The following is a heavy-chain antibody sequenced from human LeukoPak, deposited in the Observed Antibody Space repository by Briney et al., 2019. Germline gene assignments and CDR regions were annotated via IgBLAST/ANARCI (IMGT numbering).Heavy chain of an antibody. CDR2: ITGSSSYI. CDR3: ARDRGRYCTNDVCYTGGDYFDY. J-gene: IGHJ4*02. V-gene: IGHV3-21*01. D-gene: IGHD2-8*01. Sequence: GGSLRLSCAASGFIFSSYSMNWVRQAPGKGLEWVSSITGSSSYIYYADSVQGRFTISRDNAKNSLYLQMNSLRAEDTAVYYCARDRGRYCTNDVCYTGGDYFDYWGQGTLVTVSS. CDR1: GFIFSSYS.